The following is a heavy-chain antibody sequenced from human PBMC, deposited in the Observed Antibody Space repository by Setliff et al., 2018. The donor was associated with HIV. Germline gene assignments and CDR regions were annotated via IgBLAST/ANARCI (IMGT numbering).Heavy chain of an antibody. CDR3: ARVVPLGGNDF. D-gene: IGHD1-26*01. CDR1: GYSISRDYY. Sequence: SETLSLTCTVSGYSISRDYYWGWIRQPPGKRLEWIGTISHSGSTYYNPSLRSRVTISVDTAKNQFPLKLSSVTAADTAVYYCARVVPLGGNDFWGQGTLVTVS. CDR2: ISHSGST. J-gene: IGHJ4*02. V-gene: IGHV4-38-2*02.